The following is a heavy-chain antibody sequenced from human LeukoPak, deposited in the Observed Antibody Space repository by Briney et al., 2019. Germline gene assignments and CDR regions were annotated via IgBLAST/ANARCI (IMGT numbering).Heavy chain of an antibody. CDR1: GLTFSSHW. D-gene: IGHD6-19*01. Sequence: GGSLRLSCAASGLTFSSHWMHWVRHAPGKGLEWVSVIYSGGGTYYADSVKGRFAISRDNSKNTLYLQMNSLRAEDTAVYYCARAGGLRIAVAPIDCWGQGTLVTVSS. CDR2: IYSGGGT. J-gene: IGHJ4*02. V-gene: IGHV3-53*01. CDR3: ARAGGLRIAVAPIDC.